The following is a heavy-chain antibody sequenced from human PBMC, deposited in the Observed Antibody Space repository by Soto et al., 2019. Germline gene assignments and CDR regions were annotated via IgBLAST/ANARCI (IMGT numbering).Heavy chain of an antibody. D-gene: IGHD3-3*01. V-gene: IGHV3-23*01. CDR1: GFTFSSYA. CDR2: ISGSGGST. Sequence: GGSLRLSCAASGFTFSSYAMSWVRQAPGKGLEWVSAISGSGGSTYYADSVKGRFTISRDNSKNTLYLQMNSLRAEDTAVYYCAKCLGDFSSGYYKGPFDYWGQGTLVTVSS. J-gene: IGHJ4*02. CDR3: AKCLGDFSSGYYKGPFDY.